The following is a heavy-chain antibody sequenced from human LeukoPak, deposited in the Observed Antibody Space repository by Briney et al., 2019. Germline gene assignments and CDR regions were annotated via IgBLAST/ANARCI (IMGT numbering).Heavy chain of an antibody. V-gene: IGHV3-11*04. J-gene: IGHJ6*03. CDR2: ISSSGSTI. Sequence: GGSLRLSCAASGFTFSDYYMSWIRQAPGKGLEWVSYISSSGSTIYYADSVKGRFTISRDNAKNSLYLQMNSLRAEDTAVYYCAKSNVDIVGGTQGYYYYYMDVWGKGTTATVSS. CDR1: GFTFSDYY. CDR3: AKSNVDIVGGTQGYYYYYMDV. D-gene: IGHD5-12*01.